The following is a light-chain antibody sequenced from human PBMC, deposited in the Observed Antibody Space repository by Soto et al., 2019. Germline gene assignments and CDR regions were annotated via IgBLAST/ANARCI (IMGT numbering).Light chain of an antibody. V-gene: IGLV2-8*01. CDR2: EVS. CDR3: SSYAGSNKGV. J-gene: IGLJ2*01. Sequence: QSVLTQPPSASGSPGQSVTISRTGTSSDVGGYNYVSWYQQHPGKAPKLMIYEVSKRPSGVPDRFSGSKSGNTASLTVSGLQAEDEADYYCSSYAGSNKGVFGGGTKVTVL. CDR1: SSDVGGYNY.